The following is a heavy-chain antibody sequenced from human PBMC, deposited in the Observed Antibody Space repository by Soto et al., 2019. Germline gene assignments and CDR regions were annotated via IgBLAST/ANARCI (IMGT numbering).Heavy chain of an antibody. CDR1: GGTFSSYA. CDR3: ARGPAWFGKSLPHYFDY. CDR2: IIPIFGTA. Sequence: QVQLVQSGAEVKNPGSSLTVSCKASGGTFSSYAISWVRQAPGQGLEWMGGIIPIFGTAIYAQKFQGRVTITADKSTNTAYMEMSSLRSEDTAMYYCARGPAWFGKSLPHYFDYWGQGTLVTVSS. J-gene: IGHJ4*02. D-gene: IGHD3-10*01. V-gene: IGHV1-69*06.